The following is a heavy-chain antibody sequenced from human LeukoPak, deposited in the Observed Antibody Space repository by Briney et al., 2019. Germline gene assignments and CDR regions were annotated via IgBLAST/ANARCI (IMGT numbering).Heavy chain of an antibody. V-gene: IGHV3-74*01. CDR3: VREPYCSGGSCYTSGFDC. J-gene: IGHJ4*02. CDR1: GVTFSRYW. CDR2: IKNDGSST. D-gene: IGHD2-15*01. Sequence: GGSLRLSCAASGVTFSRYWMHWVRQAPGKGLVWVSRIKNDGSSTTYADAVKGRFTISRDNAKNTLYLQMNSLGAEDTAVYYCVREPYCSGGSCYTSGFDCWGQGTLVTVSS.